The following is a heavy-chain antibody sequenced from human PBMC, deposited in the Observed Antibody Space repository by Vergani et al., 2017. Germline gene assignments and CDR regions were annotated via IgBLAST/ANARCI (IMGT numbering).Heavy chain of an antibody. CDR2: IKSKTDGGTT. Sequence: EVQLVESGGGLVKPGGSLRLSCAASGFTFSNAWMSWVRQAPGKGLEWVGRIKSKTDGGTTDYAAPVKGRVTITREDTKNTLYLQMNSLKTEDTAVYYCTTDLGKYNWNDGAAFDIWGQGTMVTVSS. D-gene: IGHD1-20*01. J-gene: IGHJ3*02. V-gene: IGHV3-15*01. CDR1: GFTFSNAW. CDR3: TTDLGKYNWNDGAAFDI.